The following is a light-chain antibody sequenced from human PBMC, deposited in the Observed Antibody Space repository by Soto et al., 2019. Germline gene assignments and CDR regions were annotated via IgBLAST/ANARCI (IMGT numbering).Light chain of an antibody. CDR1: SSDVGSYDL. V-gene: IGLV2-23*02. Sequence: QSALSQPASVSGSPGQSITISCTGTSSDVGSYDLVSWYQQHPGKGPKLMIFDVSERPSGVFNRFSGSKSGNTASLTISGLQAEDEAFYYCCSYAGSTTPVVFGGGTQLTVL. CDR2: DVS. CDR3: CSYAGSTTPVV. J-gene: IGLJ2*01.